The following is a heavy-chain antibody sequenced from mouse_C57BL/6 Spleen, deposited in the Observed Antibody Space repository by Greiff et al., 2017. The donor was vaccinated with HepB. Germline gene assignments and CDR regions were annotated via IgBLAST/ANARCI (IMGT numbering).Heavy chain of an antibody. V-gene: IGHV5-6*01. D-gene: IGHD4-1*01. CDR2: ISSGGSYT. CDR1: GFTFSSYG. Sequence: VQLQESGGDLVKPGGSLKLSCAASGFTFSSYGMSWVRQTPDKRLEWVATISSGGSYTYYPDSVKGRFTISRDNAKNTLYLQMSSLKSEDTAMYYCARVTGTHWYFDVWGTGTTVTVSS. J-gene: IGHJ1*03. CDR3: ARVTGTHWYFDV.